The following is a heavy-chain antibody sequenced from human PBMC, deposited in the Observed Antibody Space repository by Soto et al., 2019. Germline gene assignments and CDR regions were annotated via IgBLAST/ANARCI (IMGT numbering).Heavy chain of an antibody. CDR3: AKEVLEGIVGRSAFDF. Sequence: EVQLVESGGGVVQPGGSLRLSCAASGFTFEDYAMHWVRQVPGKGLEWVSGISWSSGSVGYADSMKGRFTISSDNARNSLYLQMNSLRAEDTGLYYCAKEVLEGIVGRSAFDFWGQGTLVTVSS. CDR1: GFTFEDYA. V-gene: IGHV3-9*01. D-gene: IGHD3-22*01. CDR2: ISWSSGSV. J-gene: IGHJ3*01.